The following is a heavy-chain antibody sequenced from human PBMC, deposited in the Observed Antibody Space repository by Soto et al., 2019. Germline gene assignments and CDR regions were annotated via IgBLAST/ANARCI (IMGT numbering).Heavy chain of an antibody. CDR3: XRVXGSGYXDY. Sequence: QVQLVQSGAEVKKPGASVKVSCKASGYTFTSYGISWVRQAPGQGLEWMGWISAYNGNTNYAQKLQGRVTMTTDTSTSTAXXXXXXXXXXXXXXXXXXRVXGSGYXDYX. CDR2: ISAYNGNT. J-gene: IGHJ4*01. CDR1: GYTFTSYG. V-gene: IGHV1-18*04. D-gene: IGHD3-10*01.